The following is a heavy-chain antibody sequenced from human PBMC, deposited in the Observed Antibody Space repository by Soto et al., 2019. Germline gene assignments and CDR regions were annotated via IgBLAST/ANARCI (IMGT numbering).Heavy chain of an antibody. CDR1: GYTFTSYA. Sequence: GASVKVSCKASGYTFTSYAMHWVRQAPGQRLEWMGWINAGNGNTKYSQKFQGRVTITRDTSASTAYMELSSLRSEDTAVYYCARECVAPYYYHGMDVWGQGTPVTVSS. D-gene: IGHD5-12*01. CDR3: ARECVAPYYYHGMDV. J-gene: IGHJ6*02. CDR2: INAGNGNT. V-gene: IGHV1-3*01.